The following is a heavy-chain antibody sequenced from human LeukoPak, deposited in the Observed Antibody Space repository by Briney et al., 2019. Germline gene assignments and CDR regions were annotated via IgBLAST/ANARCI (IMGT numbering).Heavy chain of an antibody. CDR1: GYSFTDYW. CDR2: IYPSDSGT. V-gene: IGHV5-51*01. D-gene: IGHD6-13*01. Sequence: GESLKISCKTSGYSFTDYWIGWVRQMPGKGLEWMGFIYPSDSGTRYSPSFQGQVTISADKSISTAYLQWSSLKASDTAMYYCARPQGLAAPGYIDYWGQGTLVTVSS. CDR3: ARPQGLAAPGYIDY. J-gene: IGHJ4*02.